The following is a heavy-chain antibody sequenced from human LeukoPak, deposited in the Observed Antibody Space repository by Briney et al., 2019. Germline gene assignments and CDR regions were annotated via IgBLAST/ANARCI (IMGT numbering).Heavy chain of an antibody. V-gene: IGHV4-39*01. Sequence: SETLSLTCTVSGGSISNTSYYWGWIRQPPGNGLEWIGSASYSGSTYYNPSLRSRVTISVDTSKNQFSLKLSSVTAADTAVYYCARRGVGAPIDYWGQGTLVTVSS. D-gene: IGHD1-26*01. CDR3: ARRGVGAPIDY. CDR1: GGSISNTSYY. CDR2: ASYSGST. J-gene: IGHJ4*02.